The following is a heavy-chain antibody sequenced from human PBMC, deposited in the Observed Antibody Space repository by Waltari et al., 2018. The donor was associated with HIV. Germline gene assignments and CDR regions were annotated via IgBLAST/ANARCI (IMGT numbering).Heavy chain of an antibody. Sequence: EVQLVQSGAEVKKPGESLKISCKGSGYSFTNYWIGGLRQTHGKGLEWMGIIDPGDSDTRYSPSFQGQVTISADKSISTAYLQWSSLKASDTAMYYCARLDVGWELSYYGMDVWGQGTTVTVSS. D-gene: IGHD1-26*01. CDR2: IDPGDSDT. J-gene: IGHJ6*02. V-gene: IGHV5-51*03. CDR3: ARLDVGWELSYYGMDV. CDR1: GYSFTNYW.